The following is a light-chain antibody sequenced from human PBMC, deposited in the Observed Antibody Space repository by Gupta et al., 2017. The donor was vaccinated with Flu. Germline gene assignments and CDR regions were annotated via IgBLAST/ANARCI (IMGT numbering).Light chain of an antibody. CDR1: QSVSSN. CDR3: QQYKNWPLYT. V-gene: IGKV3-15*01. J-gene: IGKJ2*01. CDR2: GAS. Sequence: ELVMTQSPATLSVSPGERATLSCRASQSVSSNLAWYQQQPGQAPRLLIHGASTRAAGVPARFSGSGSGTVFTLTISSLQSEDFALYFCQQYKNWPLYTFGQGTKVEIK.